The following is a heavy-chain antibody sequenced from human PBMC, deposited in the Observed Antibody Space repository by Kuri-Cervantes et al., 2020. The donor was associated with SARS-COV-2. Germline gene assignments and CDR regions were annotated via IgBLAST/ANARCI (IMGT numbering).Heavy chain of an antibody. CDR3: ARGWSNYYYGMDV. Sequence: ESLKISCAVSGYSISSGCYWSWIRQPPGKGLEWIGEINHSGSTNYNPSLKSRVTISVDTSKNQFSLKLSSVTAADTAVYYCARGWSNYYYGMDVWGQGTTVTVSS. V-gene: IGHV4-34*01. D-gene: IGHD3/OR15-3a*01. CDR1: GYSISSGCY. J-gene: IGHJ6*02. CDR2: INHSGST.